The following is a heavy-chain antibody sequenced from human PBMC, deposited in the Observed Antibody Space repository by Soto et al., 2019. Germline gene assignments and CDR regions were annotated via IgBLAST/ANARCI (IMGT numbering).Heavy chain of an antibody. CDR2: IKSKTDGGTT. J-gene: IGHJ4*02. V-gene: IGHV3-15*01. CDR1: GFTFSNAW. Sequence: EVQLVESGGGLVKPGGSLRLSCAASGFTFSNAWMSWVRQAPGKGLEWVGRIKSKTDGGTTDHAAPVKGRFTISRDDSKNTLYLQMNSLKTEDTAVYYCTTSDNYGGNSVFDYWGQGTLVTVSS. D-gene: IGHD4-17*01. CDR3: TTSDNYGGNSVFDY.